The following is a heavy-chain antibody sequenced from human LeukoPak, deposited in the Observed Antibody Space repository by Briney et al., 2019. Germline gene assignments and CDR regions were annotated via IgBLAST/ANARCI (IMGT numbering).Heavy chain of an antibody. CDR1: GYTFTSYY. CDR2: INPTTGDI. CDR3: ARYGFSSVWQGGWHAFDI. J-gene: IGHJ3*02. D-gene: IGHD6-25*01. V-gene: IGHV1-46*01. Sequence: GASVKVSCTASGYTFTSYYMHWVRQAPGQGLEWMGIINPTTGDITYAQKFQGRVTMTRDMSTSTVYMDLSSLRSEDTAVYYCARYGFSSVWQGGWHAFDIWGQGTLVIVSS.